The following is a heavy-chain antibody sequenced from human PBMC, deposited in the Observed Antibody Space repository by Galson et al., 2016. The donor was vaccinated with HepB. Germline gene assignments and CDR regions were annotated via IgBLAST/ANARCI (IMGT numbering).Heavy chain of an antibody. Sequence: SLRLSCAASGFPFSHYAMNWVRQAPGKGLEWVSAIGGAGGTTYYADSVKGRFTISRDNSKNTLYLQMNSLGAEDTALYYCAKDAATAVKEAFDIWGQGKMVTVSS. V-gene: IGHV3-23*01. D-gene: IGHD4-23*01. J-gene: IGHJ3*02. CDR2: IGGAGGTT. CDR1: GFPFSHYA. CDR3: AKDAATAVKEAFDI.